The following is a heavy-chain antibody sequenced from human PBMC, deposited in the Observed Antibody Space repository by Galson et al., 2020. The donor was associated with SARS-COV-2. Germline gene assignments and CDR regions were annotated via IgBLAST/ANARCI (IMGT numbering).Heavy chain of an antibody. CDR2: IYHSEST. J-gene: IGHJ4*02. V-gene: IGHV4-38-2*01. Sequence: SETLSLTCAVSGYSISSGYYWGWIRQPPGKGLEWIGSIYHSESTYYNPSLKSRVTISVDTSKNQFSLKLSSVTAADTAVYYCVRHPQTSYFVYWGQGTLVTVSS. CDR1: GYSISSGYY. CDR3: VRHPQTSYFVY.